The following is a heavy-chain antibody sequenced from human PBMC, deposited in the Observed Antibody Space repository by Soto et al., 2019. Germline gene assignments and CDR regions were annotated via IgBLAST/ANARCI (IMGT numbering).Heavy chain of an antibody. CDR2: INPNSGGT. D-gene: IGHD6-19*01. V-gene: IGHV1-2*02. Sequence: ASVRVSCKASGYTFTGYYMHWVRQAPGQGLEWMGWINPNSGGTNYAQKFQGRVTMTRDTSISTAYMELSRLRSDDTAVYYCARDWWGEEWLVQYYYYGMDVWGQGTTVTVSS. J-gene: IGHJ6*02. CDR3: ARDWWGEEWLVQYYYYGMDV. CDR1: GYTFTGYY.